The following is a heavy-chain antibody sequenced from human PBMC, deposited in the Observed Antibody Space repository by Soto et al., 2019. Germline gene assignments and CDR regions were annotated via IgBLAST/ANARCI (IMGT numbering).Heavy chain of an antibody. CDR1: GGSISSHY. CDR3: ARDGREASGMDV. D-gene: IGHD1-26*01. Sequence: PETLSLTCTVSGGSISSHYWSWVRQAPGKGLECIVHIYYRGRTNYNTSLRSRSTISVDTSKNQLSLKLNSVTTADTAVYYCARDGREASGMDVWGQGTKVT. J-gene: IGHJ6*02. CDR2: IYYRGRT. V-gene: IGHV4-59*11.